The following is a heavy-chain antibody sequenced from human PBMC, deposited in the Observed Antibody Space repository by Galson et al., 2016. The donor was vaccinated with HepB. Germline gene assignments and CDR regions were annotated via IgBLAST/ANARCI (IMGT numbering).Heavy chain of an antibody. J-gene: IGHJ5*02. D-gene: IGHD3-3*01. Sequence: PLSLTCTVSGGSISSGNSCWSWIRQPPGKGLEWIGHIFYSGNTYYNPSLKSRISMSVDMFKNQFSLRLSAATAADTAVYYCARVLPNDFWSAYLSTTLTNWFDPWGQGTLVTVSS. CDR2: IFYSGNT. V-gene: IGHV4-30-4*01. CDR1: GGSISSGNSC. CDR3: ARVLPNDFWSAYLSTTLTNWFDP.